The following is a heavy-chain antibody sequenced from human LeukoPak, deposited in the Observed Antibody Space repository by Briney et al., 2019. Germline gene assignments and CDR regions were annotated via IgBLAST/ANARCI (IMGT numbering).Heavy chain of an antibody. V-gene: IGHV3-73*01. CDR1: GFTFSGSA. D-gene: IGHD2-2*01. CDR3: CQLAFDY. Sequence: PGGSLRLSCAASGFTFSGSAMHWVRQASGEGLEWVGRIRSKANSYATAYAASVKGRFTISRDDSKNTAYLQMNSLKTEDTAVYYCCQLAFDYWGQGTLVTVSS. J-gene: IGHJ4*02. CDR2: IRSKANSYAT.